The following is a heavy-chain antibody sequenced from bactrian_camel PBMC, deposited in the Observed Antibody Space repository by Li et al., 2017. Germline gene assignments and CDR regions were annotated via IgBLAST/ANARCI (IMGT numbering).Heavy chain of an antibody. CDR2: IHSQGHFT. CDR3: AADRDVNVPPSLVLDSGRYNY. Sequence: VQLVESGGGSVQAGGSLTLSCVASGSTESRYAKNYFIGWFRQAPGKEREGVAAIHSQGHFTRYADSVKGRFTLSQDSAKKTVYLQMNSLKPEDTAMYYCAADRDVNVPPSLVLDSGRYNYWGQGTQVTVS. V-gene: IGHV3S40*01. J-gene: IGHJ4*01. CDR1: GSTESRYA.